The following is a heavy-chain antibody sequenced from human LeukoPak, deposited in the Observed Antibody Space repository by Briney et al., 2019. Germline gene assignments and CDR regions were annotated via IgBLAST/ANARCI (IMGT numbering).Heavy chain of an antibody. D-gene: IGHD6-13*01. CDR2: ISYDGSNK. CDR1: GSTLSAYA. CDR3: AKEGLGSSWYPNYFDY. Sequence: GGSRRLSCAASGSTLSAYAMHWVRQAPGKGLEWVALISYDGSNKYYADFVKGRFTISRDSSKNTLYLQVNSLRAEDTAVYYCAKEGLGSSWYPNYFDYWGQGTLVTVSS. V-gene: IGHV3-30*18. J-gene: IGHJ4*02.